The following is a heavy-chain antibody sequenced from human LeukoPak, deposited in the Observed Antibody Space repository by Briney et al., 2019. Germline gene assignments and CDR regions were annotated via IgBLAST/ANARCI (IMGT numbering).Heavy chain of an antibody. CDR3: AKVNYYQPYF. Sequence: QPGGSLRLSCAASGFTLTTYAMSWVRQAPGKGLGWVSTIDVTTGGSYYADSVKGRFTISRDTFQNTLYLQLNSLRVDDTAVYYCAKVNYYQPYFWGQGTLVTVSS. V-gene: IGHV3-23*01. J-gene: IGHJ4*02. D-gene: IGHD2-2*01. CDR1: GFTLTTYA. CDR2: IDVTTGGS.